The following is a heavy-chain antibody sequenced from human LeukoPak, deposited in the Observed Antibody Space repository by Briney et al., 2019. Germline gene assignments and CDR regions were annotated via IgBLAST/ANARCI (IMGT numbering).Heavy chain of an antibody. J-gene: IGHJ6*03. Sequence: GGSLRLSCAASGFTFSSYWMSWVRQAPGKGLEWVANIKQDGSEKYYVDSVKGRFTISRDNAKNSLYLQMNSLRAEDTAVYYCARDRITVRRGGYYMDVWGKGTTVTVSS. CDR2: IKQDGSEK. D-gene: IGHD4-11*01. CDR3: ARDRITVRRGGYYMDV. V-gene: IGHV3-7*01. CDR1: GFTFSSYW.